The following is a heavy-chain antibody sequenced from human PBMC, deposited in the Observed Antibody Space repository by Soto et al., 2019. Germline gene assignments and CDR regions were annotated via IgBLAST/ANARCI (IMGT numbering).Heavy chain of an antibody. J-gene: IGHJ5*01. CDR3: AGGLDYSSWVADFDA. CDR1: GFTFSRHW. V-gene: IGHV3-7*04. Sequence: EVLLVESGGGLVQPGGSLRLSCAGSGFTFSRHWMTWVRQAPGKGLEWVANIKKDGSEEYYVDSVKARFTISRDNAKSSLFQQMTRLRAEETAGYYCAGGLDYSSWVADFDAWGHGTLVTVSP. CDR2: IKKDGSEE. D-gene: IGHD6-13*01.